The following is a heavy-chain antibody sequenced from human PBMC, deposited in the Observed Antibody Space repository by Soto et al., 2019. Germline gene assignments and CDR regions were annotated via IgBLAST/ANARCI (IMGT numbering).Heavy chain of an antibody. CDR2: ISVSGGST. V-gene: IGHV3-23*01. D-gene: IGHD3-22*01. CDR1: GFTFRNYA. Sequence: EVQLLESGGGLVQPGGSLRLSCVASGFTFRNYALTWVRQAPGKGLEWVSTISVSGGSTHYADSVKGRFTISRDNSKNTLYLQIRSLRGGDTAVYYCAKGLYYYDSSGYRLFDYWGQGTLVTVSS. CDR3: AKGLYYYDSSGYRLFDY. J-gene: IGHJ4*02.